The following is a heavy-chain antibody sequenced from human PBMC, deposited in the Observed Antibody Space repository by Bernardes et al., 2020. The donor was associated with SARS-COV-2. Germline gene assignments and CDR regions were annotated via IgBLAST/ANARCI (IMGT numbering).Heavy chain of an antibody. V-gene: IGHV3-21*01. D-gene: IGHD3-10*01. J-gene: IGHJ4*02. CDR2: ISSSGSYI. Sequence: GGSLRLSRAASGFTFSSYAMNWVRQAPGKGLEWVSSISSSGSYISYADSVEGRFTISRDNSKNSLYLQMNSLRGEDTAVYYCARGGGDFYGSESRDFDSWGQGTLVTVSS. CDR3: ARGGGDFYGSESRDFDS. CDR1: GFTFSSYA.